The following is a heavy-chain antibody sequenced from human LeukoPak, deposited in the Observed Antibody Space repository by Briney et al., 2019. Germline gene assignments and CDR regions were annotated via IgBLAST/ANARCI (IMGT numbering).Heavy chain of an antibody. CDR3: ARTMVRGTYYFDD. CDR2: IYYSGST. D-gene: IGHD3-10*01. Sequence: PSETLSLTCTVSGDSISRYYWSWIRQPPGKGLEWIGYIYYSGSTNYNPSLKSRVTISVDTSKNQFSLKLRSVTAADTAVYYCARTMVRGTYYFDDRGQGTLVTVSS. J-gene: IGHJ4*02. V-gene: IGHV4-59*08. CDR1: GDSISRYY.